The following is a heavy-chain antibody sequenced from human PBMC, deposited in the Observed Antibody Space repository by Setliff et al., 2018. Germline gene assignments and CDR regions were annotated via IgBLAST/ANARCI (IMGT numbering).Heavy chain of an antibody. CDR1: GYTFTDYA. Sequence: ASVKVSCKASGYTFTDYAMRWVRQAPGQRLEWMGWINPGNGNTKYSQKFQGRVTITRDTSASTAYMELSSLRSEDTAVYYCARDKGYDSSGYYFYYYYYMDVWGKGTTVTGSS. D-gene: IGHD3-22*01. J-gene: IGHJ6*03. CDR2: INPGNGNT. V-gene: IGHV1-3*01. CDR3: ARDKGYDSSGYYFYYYYYMDV.